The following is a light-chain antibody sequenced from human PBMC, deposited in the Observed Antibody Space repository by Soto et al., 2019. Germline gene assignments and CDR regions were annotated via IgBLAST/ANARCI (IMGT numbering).Light chain of an antibody. CDR1: SSDVGGYNY. CDR2: EVS. V-gene: IGLV2-8*01. Sequence: QSALTQPPSASGSPGQSVTISCTGTSSDVGGYNYASWYQQHPGKAPKLMIYEVSKRPSGVPDRFSGSKSGNTASLTVSGLQAEDEADYCCSSYGGSNNLLFGGGTKLTVL. J-gene: IGLJ2*01. CDR3: SSYGGSNNLL.